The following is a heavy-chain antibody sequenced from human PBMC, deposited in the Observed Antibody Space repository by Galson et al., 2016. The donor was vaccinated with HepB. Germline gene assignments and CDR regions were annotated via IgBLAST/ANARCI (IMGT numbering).Heavy chain of an antibody. Sequence: AMSWVRQAPGKGLEWVSAISGSGGSTYYADSVKGRFTISRDNSKNTLYLQMNSLRAEDTAVYYCAKAGYYEPYYYYYMDVWGKGTTVTVSS. J-gene: IGHJ6*03. CDR3: AKAGYYEPYYYYYMDV. D-gene: IGHD3-22*01. CDR2: ISGSGGST. V-gene: IGHV3-23*01. CDR1: A.